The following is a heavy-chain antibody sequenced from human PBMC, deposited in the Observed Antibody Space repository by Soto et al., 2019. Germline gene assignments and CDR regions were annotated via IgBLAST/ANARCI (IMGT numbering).Heavy chain of an antibody. J-gene: IGHJ4*02. CDR2: IYYSGTT. V-gene: IGHV4-59*01. Sequence: QVQLQESGPGLVKPSETLSLTCTVSGGSINGYYWSWFRQPPGKGLEWIGYIYYSGTTNYNPSLKSRVTISLDTSKNQCSLKLSSVTAADTAVYYCARHYNSGTYPLDYWGQGTLVTVSS. CDR1: GGSINGYY. CDR3: ARHYNSGTYPLDY. D-gene: IGHD3-10*01.